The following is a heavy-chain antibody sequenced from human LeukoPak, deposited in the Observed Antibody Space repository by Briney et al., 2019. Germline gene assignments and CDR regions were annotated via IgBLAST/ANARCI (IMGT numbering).Heavy chain of an antibody. Sequence: GGSLRLSCAGSGFTFSSYGMHWVRQAPGKGLEWVAFIRYDGSNKYYADSVKGRFTISRDNSKNTLYLQMNSLRAEDTAVYYCAKHYYDSSGYYWRAFDIWGQGTMVTVSS. CDR2: IRYDGSNK. V-gene: IGHV3-30*02. D-gene: IGHD3-22*01. J-gene: IGHJ3*02. CDR1: GFTFSSYG. CDR3: AKHYYDSSGYYWRAFDI.